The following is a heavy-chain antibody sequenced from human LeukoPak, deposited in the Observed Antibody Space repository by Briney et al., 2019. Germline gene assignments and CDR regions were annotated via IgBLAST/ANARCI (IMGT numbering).Heavy chain of an antibody. J-gene: IGHJ4*02. CDR3: ARAQAGGDNYYNSGSSPNPLY. CDR2: ISSTSSTI. V-gene: IGHV3-48*02. D-gene: IGHD3-10*01. Sequence: PGGSLRLSCAASGFTFNSYNMHWVRQAPGKGLEWVSYISSTSSTIYYADSVQGRFTISRDNAKNSLYLQMNSLRDEDTAVYYCARAQAGGDNYYNSGSSPNPLYWGQGTLVTVSS. CDR1: GFTFNSYN.